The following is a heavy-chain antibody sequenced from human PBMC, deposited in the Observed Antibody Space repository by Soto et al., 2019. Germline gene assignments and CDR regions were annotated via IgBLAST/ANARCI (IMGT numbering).Heavy chain of an antibody. CDR3: ARDFGGGYCSGGSCYPTFDY. V-gene: IGHV3-33*01. CDR1: GFTFSSYG. Sequence: QVQLVESGGGVVQPGRSLRLSCAASGFTFSSYGMHWVRQAPGKGLEWVAVIWYDGSNKYYADSVKGRFTISRDNSKNTLYLQMNSLRAEDTAVYYCARDFGGGYCSGGSCYPTFDYWGQGTLVTVSS. J-gene: IGHJ4*02. D-gene: IGHD2-15*01. CDR2: IWYDGSNK.